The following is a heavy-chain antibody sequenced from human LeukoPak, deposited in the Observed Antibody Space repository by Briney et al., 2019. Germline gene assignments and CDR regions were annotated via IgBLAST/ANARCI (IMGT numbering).Heavy chain of an antibody. Sequence: SETLPLTCAVYGGSFSGYYWSWIRQPPGKGLEWIGEINHSGSTNYNPSLKSRVTISVDTSKNQFSLKLSSVTAADTAVYYCARTRGYRPFDYWGQGTLVTVSS. CDR1: GGSFSGYY. CDR3: ARTRGYRPFDY. J-gene: IGHJ4*02. D-gene: IGHD3-10*01. CDR2: INHSGST. V-gene: IGHV4-34*01.